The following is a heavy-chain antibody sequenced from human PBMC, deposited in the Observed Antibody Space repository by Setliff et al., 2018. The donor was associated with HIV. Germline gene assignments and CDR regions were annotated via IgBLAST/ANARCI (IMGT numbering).Heavy chain of an antibody. D-gene: IGHD3-10*01. J-gene: IGHJ4*02. CDR2: IYPRGGGT. CDR3: ARDNIIWSKDY. CDR1: GYTFTSYY. Sequence: GASVKVSCKASGYTFTSYYIHWVRQAPGQGLEWMGIIYPRGGGTTYAQTFQGRATMTSDTSTSTVYMELSSLRSEDTAVYYCARDNIIWSKDYWGQGTLVTVSS. V-gene: IGHV1-46*01.